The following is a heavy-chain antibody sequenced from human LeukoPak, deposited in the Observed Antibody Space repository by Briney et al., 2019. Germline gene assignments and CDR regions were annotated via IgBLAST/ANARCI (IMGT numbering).Heavy chain of an antibody. J-gene: IGHJ5*02. Sequence: ASVKVSCKASGYTFTNYYMHWVRQAPGQGLEWLGLITPSGGSTWYAQKFQGRVTMTRDMSTSTDYMELSSLRSEDTAVYYCARDNSVGDYAWWFDPWGQGSLVGVSS. CDR3: ARDNSVGDYAWWFDP. V-gene: IGHV1-46*01. D-gene: IGHD1-26*01. CDR1: GYTFTNYY. CDR2: ITPSGGST.